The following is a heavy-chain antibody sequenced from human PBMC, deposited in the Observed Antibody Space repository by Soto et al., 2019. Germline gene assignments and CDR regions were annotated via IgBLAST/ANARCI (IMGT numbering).Heavy chain of an antibody. CDR3: ARDYIGYCHDY. CDR2: IIPIFGTA. D-gene: IGHD5-12*01. Sequence: SVKVSFKASGCTFSSYALRWVRQAPGQGLEWMGGIIPIFGTANYAQKFQGRVTITADESTSTAYMELSSLRSEDTAVYYCARDYIGYCHDYWGHATLVTVSS. J-gene: IGHJ4*01. CDR1: GCTFSSYA. V-gene: IGHV1-69*01.